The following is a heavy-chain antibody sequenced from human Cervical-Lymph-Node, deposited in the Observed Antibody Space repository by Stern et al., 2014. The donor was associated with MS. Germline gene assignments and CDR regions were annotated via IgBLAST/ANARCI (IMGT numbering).Heavy chain of an antibody. J-gene: IGHJ3*01. CDR1: GYSFSNHW. Sequence: EVHLVESGAEVKKSGESLKISCKGGGYSFSNHWIAWVRQKSGKGLEWMGIIYPGDSDTRHNPSFEGQVSISVDKSSSTAYLQWSSLTDSDTAIYYCARQGNYHDSHAFDVWGQGTMVIVS. CDR2: IYPGDSDT. D-gene: IGHD3-22*01. V-gene: IGHV5-51*01. CDR3: ARQGNYHDSHAFDV.